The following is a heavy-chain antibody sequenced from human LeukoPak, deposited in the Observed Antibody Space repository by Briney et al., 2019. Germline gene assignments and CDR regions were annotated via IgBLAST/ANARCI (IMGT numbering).Heavy chain of an antibody. CDR2: IYTSGST. J-gene: IGHJ1*01. CDR1: GGSISSSSYY. Sequence: SETLSLTCTVSGGSISSSSYYWGWIRQPPGKGLEWIGSIYTSGSTNYNPSLKSRVTMSVDTSKNQFSLKLSSVTAADTAVYYCARGARVTAAGTSGYFQHWGQGTLVTVSS. D-gene: IGHD6-13*01. V-gene: IGHV4-39*07. CDR3: ARGARVTAAGTSGYFQH.